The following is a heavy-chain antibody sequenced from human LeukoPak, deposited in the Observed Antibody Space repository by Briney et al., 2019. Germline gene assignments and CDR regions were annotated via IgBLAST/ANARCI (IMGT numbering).Heavy chain of an antibody. CDR3: ARGLGLEHCSGTTCYPNLYFDY. D-gene: IGHD1-7*01. V-gene: IGHV1-2*02. CDR2: INPNSGAT. CDR1: GYSFSNHF. Sequence: GASVKVSCKASGYSFSNHFTHWVRQAPGQGLEWMGWINPNSGATKYAQKFQGRVTMTRDTSISTDYMEMSSLRSDDTAVYYCARGLGLEHCSGTTCYPNLYFDYWGQGTLVTVSS. J-gene: IGHJ4*02.